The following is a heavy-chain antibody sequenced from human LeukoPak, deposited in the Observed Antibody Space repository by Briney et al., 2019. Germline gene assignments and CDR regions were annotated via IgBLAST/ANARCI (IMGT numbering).Heavy chain of an antibody. Sequence: GGSLRLSCAASGFTVSSNYMSWVRQAPGKGLEWVSVIYSGGSTYYADSVKGRFTISRDNAKNTLYLEMNSLRAEDTAVYYCVRSCSSATRCYRLFDYWGQGTLVTVSS. CDR3: VRSCSSATRCYRLFDY. CDR2: IYSGGST. J-gene: IGHJ4*02. D-gene: IGHD2-2*01. V-gene: IGHV3-53*01. CDR1: GFTVSSNY.